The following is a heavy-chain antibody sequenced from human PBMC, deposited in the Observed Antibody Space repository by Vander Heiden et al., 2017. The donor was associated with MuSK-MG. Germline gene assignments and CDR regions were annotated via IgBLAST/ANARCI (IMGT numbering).Heavy chain of an antibody. CDR3: ARDIPGYCSGGSCYTPRWFDP. CDR2: IYYSGST. D-gene: IGHD2-15*01. J-gene: IGHJ5*02. Sequence: GKGLEWIGYIYYSGSTYYNPSLKSRVTISVDTSKNQFSLKLSSVTAADTAVYYCARDIPGYCSGGSCYTPRWFDPWGQGNLVTVSS. V-gene: IGHV4-30-4*01.